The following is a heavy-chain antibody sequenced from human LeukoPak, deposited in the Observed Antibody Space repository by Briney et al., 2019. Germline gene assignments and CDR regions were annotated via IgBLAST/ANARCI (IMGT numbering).Heavy chain of an antibody. D-gene: IGHD2-2*01. CDR2: IKQDGSEK. Sequence: GGSLGLSCASSGFIFSNYAMSWVRQAPGKGLEGVANIKQDGSEKYSVDSVKGRFTISRDNAKTSLYLQMNSLRAEDTAVYYCAREKYCSSTSCYLPYYYYMDVWGKGTTVTVSS. V-gene: IGHV3-7*01. CDR3: AREKYCSSTSCYLPYYYYMDV. J-gene: IGHJ6*03. CDR1: GFIFSNYA.